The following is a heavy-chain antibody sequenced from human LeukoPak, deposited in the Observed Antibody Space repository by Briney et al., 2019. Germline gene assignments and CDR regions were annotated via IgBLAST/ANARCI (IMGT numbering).Heavy chain of an antibody. J-gene: IGHJ4*02. CDR3: AKDGGRAAAGHY. Sequence: GGSLRLSCAASGFTFSSYGMHWVRQAPGKGLEWVAFIRYDGSNKYYADSVKGRFTISRDNSKNTLYLQMNSLRAEDTAVYYCAKDGGRAAAGHYWGQGTLVTVSS. CDR1: GFTFSSYG. V-gene: IGHV3-30*02. D-gene: IGHD6-13*01. CDR2: IRYDGSNK.